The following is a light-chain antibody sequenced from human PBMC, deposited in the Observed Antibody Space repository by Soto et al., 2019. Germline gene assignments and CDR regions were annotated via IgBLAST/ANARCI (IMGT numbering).Light chain of an antibody. V-gene: IGKV3-15*01. Sequence: EIVFTQSPGTLSLSPGERATLSCRASQSVSSSYLAWYQQKHGQPPRILIYGASTRATGIPARFSGSGSRTEFTLPISRLQSEDVAVYYCQQYNNSPRTFGQGTKVDIK. CDR1: QSVSSSY. J-gene: IGKJ1*01. CDR3: QQYNNSPRT. CDR2: GAS.